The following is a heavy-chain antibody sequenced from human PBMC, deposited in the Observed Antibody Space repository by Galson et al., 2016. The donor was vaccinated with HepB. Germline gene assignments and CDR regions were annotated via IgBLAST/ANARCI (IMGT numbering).Heavy chain of an antibody. CDR3: ARSLRCITTSCFIDY. D-gene: IGHD2-2*01. CDR1: GYTFNDYG. CDR2: ISAYNGDT. Sequence: SVKVSCKASGYTFNDYGINWVRQAPGQGLEWMGWISAYNGDTFYAQNFQGRVTMATDTSTSTVYMELRSLRSGGTAVYYCARSLRCITTSCFIDYWGQGTLVTVSS. J-gene: IGHJ4*02. V-gene: IGHV1-18*01.